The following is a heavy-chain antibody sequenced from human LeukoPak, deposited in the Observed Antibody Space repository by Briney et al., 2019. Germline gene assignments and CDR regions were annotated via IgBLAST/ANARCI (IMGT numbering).Heavy chain of an antibody. CDR3: ARDKGIGD. Sequence: GESLKISCKGSGYSFTSYWIGWVRQAPGKGLEWVSYISSSGSTIYYADSVKGRFTISRDNSKNTLYLQMNSLGAEDTAVYYCARDKGIGDWGQGTLVTVSS. CDR2: ISSSGSTI. V-gene: IGHV3-48*01. D-gene: IGHD6-13*01. J-gene: IGHJ4*02. CDR1: GYSFTSYW.